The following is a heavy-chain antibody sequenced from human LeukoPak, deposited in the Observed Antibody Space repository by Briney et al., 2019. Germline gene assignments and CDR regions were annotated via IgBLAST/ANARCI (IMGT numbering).Heavy chain of an antibody. CDR1: GFTFSDYY. Sequence: SGGSLRLSCAASGFTFSDYYMSWIRQAPGKGLEWVSYISSSGSTIYYADSVKGRFTISRDNAKNSLYLQMNSLRAEDTAVYYCARRPYDFWSGASTGFDYWGQGTLVTVSS. CDR2: ISSSGSTI. J-gene: IGHJ4*02. V-gene: IGHV3-11*04. D-gene: IGHD3-3*01. CDR3: ARRPYDFWSGASTGFDY.